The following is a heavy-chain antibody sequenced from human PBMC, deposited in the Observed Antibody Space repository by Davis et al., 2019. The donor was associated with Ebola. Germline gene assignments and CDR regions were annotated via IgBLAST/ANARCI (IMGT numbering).Heavy chain of an antibody. D-gene: IGHD3-3*01. J-gene: IGHJ6*02. CDR1: GGAISSYH. Sequence: SETLSLTCTVSGGAISSYHWSWIRQHPGKGLEWIGNIYYSGSTNYNPSLKSRVTISVDTSKNQFSLKLSSVTAADTAVYYWARSKGDDFWSGYHYGMDVWCQGTTVTVSS. V-gene: IGHV4-59*01. CDR2: IYYSGST. CDR3: ARSKGDDFWSGYHYGMDV.